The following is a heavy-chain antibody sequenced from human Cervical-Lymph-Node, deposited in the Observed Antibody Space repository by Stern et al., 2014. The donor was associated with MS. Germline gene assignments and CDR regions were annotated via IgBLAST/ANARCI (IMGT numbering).Heavy chain of an antibody. V-gene: IGHV1-3*01. CDR3: ATSAFDY. Sequence: QVQLMQSGTEVKTTGASVTVSCQASGYSFTEYPIHWVRQAPGQGLEWVGWINPGDGDTRYSPRLQGRISITRDTPTRTAYLDLSSLRSADTAEYYCATSAFDYWGQGTLVTVS. CDR2: INPGDGDT. J-gene: IGHJ4*02. CDR1: GYSFTEYP.